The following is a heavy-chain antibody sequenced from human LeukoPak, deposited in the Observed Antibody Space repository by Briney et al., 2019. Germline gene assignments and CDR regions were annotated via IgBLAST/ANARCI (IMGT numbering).Heavy chain of an antibody. V-gene: IGHV4-59*01. J-gene: IGHJ4*02. CDR1: GGSFNNYD. Sequence: PSETLSLTCTVSGGSFNNYDWSWIWQPPGKRLQWIGYIYYSGSTNYNPSLKSRVTMSVDTSKNQFSLKLNSVTAADTAMYYCASGRGVQPYCSSSNCYAGGFFDYWGQGNLVTVSS. D-gene: IGHD2-2*01. CDR2: IYYSGST. CDR3: ASGRGVQPYCSSSNCYAGGFFDY.